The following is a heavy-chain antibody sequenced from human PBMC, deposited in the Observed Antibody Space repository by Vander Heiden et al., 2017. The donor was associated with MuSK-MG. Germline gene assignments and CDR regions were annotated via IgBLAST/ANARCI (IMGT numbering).Heavy chain of an antibody. Sequence: QVQLVESGGGVVQPGGSLRLSCAASGFTFSSYGMHWVRQAPGKGLEWVAFIRYDGSKKYEADSVKGRFTIARDNAKNTLYMQMNRMRAEDTAVYYGARGGEYNPFDYWGQVTMVTVYS. V-gene: IGHV3-30*02. CDR1: GFTFSSYG. J-gene: IGHJ4*02. D-gene: IGHD3-10*01. CDR2: IRYDGSKK. CDR3: ARGGEYNPFDY.